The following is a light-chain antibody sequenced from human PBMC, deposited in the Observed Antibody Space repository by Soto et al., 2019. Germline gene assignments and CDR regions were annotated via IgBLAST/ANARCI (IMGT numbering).Light chain of an antibody. Sequence: QSALTQPASVSGSPGQSITISCTGTSSDVGGYNYVSWYQQHPGKAPKLRIYEVSNRPSGVSNRFSGSKSGNTASLTISGLQAEDEADYSCSSYTSSSTLGLFGTGTKVTVL. CDR3: SSYTSSSTLGL. CDR2: EVS. J-gene: IGLJ1*01. V-gene: IGLV2-14*01. CDR1: SSDVGGYNY.